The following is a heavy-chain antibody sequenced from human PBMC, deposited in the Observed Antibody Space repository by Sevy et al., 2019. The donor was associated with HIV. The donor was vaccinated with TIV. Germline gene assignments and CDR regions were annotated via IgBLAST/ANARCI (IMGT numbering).Heavy chain of an antibody. CDR1: GYTFPAFS. J-gene: IGHJ6*02. D-gene: IGHD5-18*01. CDR3: VGGIQLWSLYYGMDV. V-gene: IGHV3-48*01. CDR2: ISSSSSTI. Sequence: GGSLRLSCTASGYTFPAFSFNWVRQAPGKGLEWVSYISSSSSTIYYADSVKGRFTISRDNAKNSLYLQMNSLRAEDTAVYYCVGGIQLWSLYYGMDVWGQGTTVTVSS.